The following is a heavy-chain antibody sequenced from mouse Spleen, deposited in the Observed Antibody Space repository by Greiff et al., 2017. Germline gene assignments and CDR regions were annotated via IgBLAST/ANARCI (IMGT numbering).Heavy chain of an antibody. CDR1: GYAFSSYW. V-gene: IGHV1-80*01. Sequence: VKLQESGAELVKPGASVKISCTASGYAFSSYWMNWVKQRPGKGLEWIGQIYPGDGDTNYNGKLKGKATLTADKSSSTAYMQLSSLTSEDSAVYFCARSWVFAYWGQGTLVTVSA. J-gene: IGHJ3*01. CDR2: IYPGDGDT. CDR3: ARSWVFAY. D-gene: IGHD4-1*01.